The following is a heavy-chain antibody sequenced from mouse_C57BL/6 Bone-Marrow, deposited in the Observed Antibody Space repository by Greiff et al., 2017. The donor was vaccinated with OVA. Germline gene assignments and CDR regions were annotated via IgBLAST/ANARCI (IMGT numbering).Heavy chain of an antibody. V-gene: IGHV1-81*01. CDR2: IYPRSGNT. Sequence: QVQLQQSGAELARPGASVKLSCKASGYTFTSYGISWVKQRTGQGLEWIGEIYPRSGNTYYNEKFKGKATLTADKSSSTAYMELRSLTSEDSAVYFCASQYPLRNYWGQGTTLTVSS. CDR3: ASQYPLRNY. J-gene: IGHJ2*01. CDR1: GYTFTSYG. D-gene: IGHD5-1-1*01.